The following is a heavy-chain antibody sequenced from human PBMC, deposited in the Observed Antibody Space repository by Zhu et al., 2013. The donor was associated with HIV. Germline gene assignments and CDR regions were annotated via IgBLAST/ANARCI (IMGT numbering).Heavy chain of an antibody. CDR2: ISAYNGNT. CDR1: GYTFTSYG. D-gene: IGHD2-2*01. V-gene: IGHV1-18*01. Sequence: QVQLVQSGGEVKKPGASVKVSCKASGYTFTSYGISWVRQAPGQGLEWMGWISAYNGNTNYAQKLQGRVTMTTDTSTSTAYMELRSLRSDDTAVYYCARGLSYGNCSSTSCYLDYWGQGTLVTVSS. CDR3: ARGLSYGNCSSTSCYLDY. J-gene: IGHJ4*02.